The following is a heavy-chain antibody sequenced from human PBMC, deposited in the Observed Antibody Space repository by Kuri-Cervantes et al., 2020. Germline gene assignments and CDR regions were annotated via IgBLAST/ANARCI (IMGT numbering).Heavy chain of an antibody. CDR1: GGSISSYY. CDR2: IYTSGST. CDR3: ARDSRLLWFGELFAYYGMDV. Sequence: GSLRLSCTVSGGSISSYYWSWIRQPAGKGLEWIERIYTSGSTNYNPSLKSRVTMSVDTSKNQFSLKLSSVTAADTAVYYCARDSRLLWFGELFAYYGMDVWGQGTTVTVSS. D-gene: IGHD3-10*01. V-gene: IGHV4-4*07. J-gene: IGHJ6*02.